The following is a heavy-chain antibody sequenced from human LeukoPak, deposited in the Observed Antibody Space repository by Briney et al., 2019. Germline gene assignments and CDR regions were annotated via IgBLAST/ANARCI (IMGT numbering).Heavy chain of an antibody. J-gene: IGHJ4*02. CDR2: MSPSRDNT. CDR3: ARGIDQGVDY. V-gene: IGHV1-8*01. Sequence: ASVKVSCTSSGYTFSRNDINWFRQASGQGLEWMGWMSPSRDNTGYAQKFQGRVAMTRDISTSTAYMDLSSLIFEDTAVYYCARGIDQGVDYWGQGTLVTVSS. D-gene: IGHD2-2*01. CDR1: GYTFSRND.